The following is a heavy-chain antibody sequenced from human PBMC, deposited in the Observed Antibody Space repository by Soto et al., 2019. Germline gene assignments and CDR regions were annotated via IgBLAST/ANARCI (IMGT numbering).Heavy chain of an antibody. J-gene: IGHJ6*02. CDR2: IWYDGNTK. CDR1: GFTFNSYG. V-gene: IGHV3-33*01. CDR3: ARPLVAPVAGPYYYGMDV. Sequence: QIQLVESGGGVVQPGRSLRLSCTASGFTFNSYGFNWVRQAAGKGLEWVAVIWYDGNTKYYADSVKGRFTISRDNSRSTVYLQMNSLTAEDTAVYYCARPLVAPVAGPYYYGMDVWGQGTTVTVSS. D-gene: IGHD6-19*01.